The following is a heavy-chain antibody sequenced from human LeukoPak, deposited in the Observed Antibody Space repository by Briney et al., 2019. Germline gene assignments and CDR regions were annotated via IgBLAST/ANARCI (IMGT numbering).Heavy chain of an antibody. CDR3: ARDVVGGGNFDY. D-gene: IGHD1-26*01. Sequence: SETLSLTCTVSGDSISSYYWSWIRQPPGKGLEWIGCSYYSGSTNYNPSLKNRVTISVDTPKNQFSLKLSSVTAADTAVYYCARDVVGGGNFDYWGQGILVTVSS. J-gene: IGHJ4*02. V-gene: IGHV4-59*01. CDR2: SYYSGST. CDR1: GDSISSYY.